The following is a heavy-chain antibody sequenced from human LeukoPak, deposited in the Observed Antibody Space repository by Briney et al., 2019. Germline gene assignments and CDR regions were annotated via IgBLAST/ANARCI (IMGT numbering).Heavy chain of an antibody. Sequence: PSETLSLTCAVYGGSFNGYYWSWIRQPPGKGLEWIGEINHSGSTNYSPSLKSRVTLSVDTSKNQFSLELSSVTAADTAVYYCARDRRYCSSTSCYSRFDPWGQGTLVTVSS. V-gene: IGHV4-34*01. CDR2: INHSGST. CDR1: GGSFNGYY. J-gene: IGHJ5*02. D-gene: IGHD2-2*01. CDR3: ARDRRYCSSTSCYSRFDP.